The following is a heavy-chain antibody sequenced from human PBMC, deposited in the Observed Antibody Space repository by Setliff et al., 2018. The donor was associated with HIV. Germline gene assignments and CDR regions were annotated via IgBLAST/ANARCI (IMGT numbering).Heavy chain of an antibody. J-gene: IGHJ4*02. V-gene: IGHV4-31*03. CDR1: GGSISSGAYY. CDR3: ARTPKGDYGDYESVGYFDH. CDR2: IYYSGST. D-gene: IGHD4-17*01. Sequence: SETLSLTCTVSGGSISSGAYYWSWIRQHPGKGLEWIGYIYYSGSTYYNPSLKSRVTISVDTSKNQFSLKLSSVTAADTAVYYCARTPKGDYGDYESVGYFDHWGQGTLVTVSS.